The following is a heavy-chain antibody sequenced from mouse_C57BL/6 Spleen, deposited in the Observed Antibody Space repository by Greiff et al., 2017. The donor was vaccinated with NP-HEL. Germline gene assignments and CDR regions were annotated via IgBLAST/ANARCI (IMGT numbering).Heavy chain of an antibody. J-gene: IGHJ1*03. V-gene: IGHV5-16*01. CDR2: INYDGSST. CDR3: ARDLYGSSHWYFDV. CDR1: GFTFSDYY. D-gene: IGHD1-1*01. Sequence: EVKLVESEGGLVQPGSSMKLSCTASGFTFSDYYMAWVRQVPEKGLEWVANINYDGSSTYYLDSLKSRFIISRDNAKNILYLQMSSLKSEDTATYYCARDLYGSSHWYFDVWGTGTTVTVSS.